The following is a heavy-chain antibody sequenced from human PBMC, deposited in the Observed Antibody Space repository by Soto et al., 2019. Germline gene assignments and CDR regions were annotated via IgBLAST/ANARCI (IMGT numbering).Heavy chain of an antibody. CDR3: ARATGSNHPFDY. CDR1: GFTFSTYW. D-gene: IGHD2-2*01. J-gene: IGHJ4*02. Sequence: EVQLVESGGGLVQPGGSLRLSCAATGFTFSTYWMHWVRQGPGKGLVWVSRISTDGSSTTYADSVRGRFTISRDNAKNTLYPQMNSLSAEDTAVYYCARATGSNHPFDYWGQGTLVTVSS. CDR2: ISTDGSST. V-gene: IGHV3-74*01.